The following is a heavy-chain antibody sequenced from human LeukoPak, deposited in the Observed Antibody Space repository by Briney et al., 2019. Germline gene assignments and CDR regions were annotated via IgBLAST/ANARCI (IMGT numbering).Heavy chain of an antibody. J-gene: IGHJ6*02. CDR2: ISSSSSYT. V-gene: IGHV3-11*06. Sequence: PGGSLRLSCAASGFTFSDYYMSWIRQAPGKGLQWVSYISSSSSYTNYADSVKGRFTISRDNAKNSLYLQMNSLRAEDTAVYYCAGVGSLNYYDSSGYYSPYGMDVWGQGTTVTVSS. D-gene: IGHD3-22*01. CDR1: GFTFSDYY. CDR3: AGVGSLNYYDSSGYYSPYGMDV.